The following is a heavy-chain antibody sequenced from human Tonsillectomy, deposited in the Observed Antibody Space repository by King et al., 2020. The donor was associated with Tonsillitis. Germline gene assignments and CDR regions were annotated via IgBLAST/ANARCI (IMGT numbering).Heavy chain of an antibody. J-gene: IGHJ6*02. Sequence: VQLVESGGGVVQPGRSLRLSCAASGFTFSNFGTHWVRQAPGKGLQWVAVISYDGSDKYYADSVKGRFTISRDNSKKTLYLQMNSLRAEDTAVYYCAKVVVLVRGVIITPDYYYGMDVWGQGTTVTVSS. CDR3: AKVVVLVRGVIITPDYYYGMDV. CDR1: GFTFSNFG. V-gene: IGHV3-30*18. D-gene: IGHD3-10*01. CDR2: ISYDGSDK.